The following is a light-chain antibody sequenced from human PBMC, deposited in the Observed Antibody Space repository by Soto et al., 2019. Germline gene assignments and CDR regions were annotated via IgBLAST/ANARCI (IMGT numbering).Light chain of an antibody. CDR1: QSLSSNY. CDR2: GAS. J-gene: IGKJ5*01. Sequence: EIVLTQSPGTLSLSPGERATVSCRASQSLSSNYLAWYQQKPGQAPRLLIYGASSRATGIPDRFSGSGSGTDFTLTISRLEPEDVALYYCQHYAHNSPITFGQGTRLEIK. V-gene: IGKV3-20*01. CDR3: QHYAHNSPIT.